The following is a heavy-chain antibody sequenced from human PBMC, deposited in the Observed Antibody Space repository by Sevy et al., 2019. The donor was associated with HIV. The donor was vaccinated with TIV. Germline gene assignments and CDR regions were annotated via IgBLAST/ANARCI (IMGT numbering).Heavy chain of an antibody. D-gene: IGHD4-17*01. Sequence: LSLTCAASGFTFSDYYMSWIRQAPGKGLEWVSYISSGSSYTNYADSVKGRFTISRDNAKNSLYLQLHSLSAEDTAIYYCARDRRNYGGQYFDYWGQGTPVTVSS. J-gene: IGHJ4*02. V-gene: IGHV3-11*06. CDR3: ARDRRNYGGQYFDY. CDR1: GFTFSDYY. CDR2: ISSGSSYT.